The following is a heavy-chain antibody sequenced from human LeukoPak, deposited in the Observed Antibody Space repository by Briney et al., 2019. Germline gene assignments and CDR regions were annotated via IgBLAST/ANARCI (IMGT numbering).Heavy chain of an antibody. CDR2: VDSGGSIA. CDR3: ARWDIGY. Sequence: GGSLRLSXAASGFAFSSSWMHWVRQAPGKGLVWVSRVDSGGSIANYADSVKGRFTISRDNAKNTLYLQMNSLRAEDTAVYYCARWDIGYWGQGTLVTVSS. J-gene: IGHJ4*02. D-gene: IGHD1-26*01. CDR1: GFAFSSSW. V-gene: IGHV3-74*01.